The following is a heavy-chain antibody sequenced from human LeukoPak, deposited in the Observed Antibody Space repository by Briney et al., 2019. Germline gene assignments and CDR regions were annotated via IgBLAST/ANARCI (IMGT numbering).Heavy chain of an antibody. J-gene: IGHJ4*02. CDR1: GYTFTSYG. CDR2: ISAYNGNT. D-gene: IGHD3-9*01. Sequence: ASVKVSCKASGYTFTSYGISWVRQAPGQGLEWMGRISAYNGNTNYAQKLQGRVTMTTDTSTSTAYMELRSLRSDDTAVYYCARWYYDILTGYYALYYFDYWGQGTLVTVSS. V-gene: IGHV1-18*04. CDR3: ARWYYDILTGYYALYYFDY.